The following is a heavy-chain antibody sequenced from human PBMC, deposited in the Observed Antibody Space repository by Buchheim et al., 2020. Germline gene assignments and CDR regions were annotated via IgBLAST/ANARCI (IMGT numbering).Heavy chain of an antibody. D-gene: IGHD3-22*01. CDR2: IYYSGST. CDR1: GGSISSGDYY. J-gene: IGHJ4*02. CDR3: ARIVVTHLWYFDY. V-gene: IGHV4-30-4*01. Sequence: QVQLQQWGAGLLKPSETLSLTCTVSGGSISSGDYYWSWIRQPPGKGLEWIGYIYYSGSTYYNPSLKSRVTISVDTSKNQFSLKLSSVTAADTAVYYCARIVVTHLWYFDYWGQGTL.